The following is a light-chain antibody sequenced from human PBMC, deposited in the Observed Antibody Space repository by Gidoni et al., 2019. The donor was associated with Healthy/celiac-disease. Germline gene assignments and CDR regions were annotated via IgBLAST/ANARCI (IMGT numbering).Light chain of an antibody. CDR1: QSVSSSY. Sequence: EIVLTQSPGTLSLSPGERATLFCRASQSVSSSYLAWYQQKPGQAPRLLIYGASSRATGIPDRFSGSGSGTDFTLTISRLEPEDFAVYYCQQYGSSPLITFGPXPKWISN. CDR2: GAS. V-gene: IGKV3-20*01. CDR3: QQYGSSPLIT. J-gene: IGKJ3*01.